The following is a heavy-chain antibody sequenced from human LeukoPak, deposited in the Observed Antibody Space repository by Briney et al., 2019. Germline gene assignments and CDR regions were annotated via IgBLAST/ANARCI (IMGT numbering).Heavy chain of an antibody. V-gene: IGHV3-23*01. CDR1: GVSFSSYA. CDR2: ISGSGGST. D-gene: IGHD6-19*01. J-gene: IGHJ4*02. Sequence: GGSLRLSCAASGVSFSSYAMSWGRRAPGKGLEWVSAISGSGGSTYYADSVKGRFTISRDNSKNTLYLQMNSPSAEDTAVYYCAKDFLIAVAVFFDYWGQGTLVTVSS. CDR3: AKDFLIAVAVFFDY.